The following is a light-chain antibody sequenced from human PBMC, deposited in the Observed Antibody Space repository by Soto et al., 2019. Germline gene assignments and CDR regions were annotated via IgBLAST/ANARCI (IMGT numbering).Light chain of an antibody. V-gene: IGKV3-20*01. Sequence: IMLSQSPGTLSLTPGDRATLSCRASQRVSARYLAWYHQKPGQAPRLLIFGASDRATGIPDRFSGSGSGTDFTLTIDRLEPEDFAMYYCQQYSDSPPTFGQGTKV. CDR3: QQYSDSPPT. J-gene: IGKJ1*01. CDR1: QRVSARY. CDR2: GAS.